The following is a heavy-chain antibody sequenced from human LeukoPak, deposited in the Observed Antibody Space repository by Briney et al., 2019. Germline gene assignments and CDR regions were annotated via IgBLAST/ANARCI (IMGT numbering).Heavy chain of an antibody. CDR1: EFPFNTYW. V-gene: IGHV3-7*01. Sequence: QPGGSLEFPCPASEFPFNTYWMSWVRQAPGKGLEGLANIKEDGTRDYYVESVKGRFTISKDNAKTSLYLQVNSLRAEDTAVYYCARDTKAGYFDLWGQGTLVTVSS. CDR2: IKEDGTRD. J-gene: IGHJ4*02. CDR3: ARDTKAGYFDL.